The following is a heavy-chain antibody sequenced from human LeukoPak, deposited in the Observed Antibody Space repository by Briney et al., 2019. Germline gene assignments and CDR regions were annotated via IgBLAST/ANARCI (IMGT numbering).Heavy chain of an antibody. CDR1: GFIFKKYW. CDR2: IKEDGSET. D-gene: IGHD5-24*01. V-gene: IGHV3-7*01. J-gene: IGHJ4*02. Sequence: GGSLRLSCAASGFIFKKYWMNWVRQVPGKGLECLANIKEDGSETYYADSVKGRFTISRDNPKNLLFLQINSLRVEDTAVYYCARETPRRGETRDGYRWGQGTVVTVSS. CDR3: ARETPRRGETRDGYR.